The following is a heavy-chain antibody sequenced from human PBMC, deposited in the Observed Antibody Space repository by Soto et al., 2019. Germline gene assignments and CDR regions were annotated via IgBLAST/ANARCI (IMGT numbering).Heavy chain of an antibody. V-gene: IGHV2-5*01. D-gene: IGHD6-6*01. CDR1: GFSLSTTGEG. CDR2: IYWNDDK. CDR3: AQVDDVASLFAY. Sequence: QITLKESGPTLVKPTQTLTLTCTFSGFSLSTTGEGVGWIRQPPGKALEWLAVIYWNDDKSYSPSLKSRLTISKDTSKQQVVLTMMNMAPVDTATYYCAQVDDVASLFAYLGQGTLVTVSS. J-gene: IGHJ4*02.